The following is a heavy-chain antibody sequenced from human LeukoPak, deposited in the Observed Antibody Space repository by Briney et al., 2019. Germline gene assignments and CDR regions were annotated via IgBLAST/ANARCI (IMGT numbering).Heavy chain of an antibody. CDR2: INPSGGST. Sequence: GASVKVSCKASGYTFTSYYMHWVRQAPGQGLEWMGIINPSGGSTSYAQKFQGRVTMTRDMSTSTVYMELSSLRSEDTAVYYCAREKDVEMATIRLDAFDIWGQGTMVTVSS. CDR1: GYTFTSYY. V-gene: IGHV1-46*01. J-gene: IGHJ3*02. CDR3: AREKDVEMATIRLDAFDI. D-gene: IGHD5-24*01.